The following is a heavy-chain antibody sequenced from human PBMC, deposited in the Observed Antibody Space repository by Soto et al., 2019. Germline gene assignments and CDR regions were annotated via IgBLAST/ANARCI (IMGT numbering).Heavy chain of an antibody. V-gene: IGHV3-33*01. Sequence: QVQLVESGGGVVQPGRSLRLSCAASGFTFSSYGMHWVRQAPGKGLEWVAVIWYDGSNKYYADSVKGRFTISRDNSKNTLYLQMNSLRAEDTAVYYCAREPRMTTVTVDYWGQGTLVTVSS. J-gene: IGHJ4*02. CDR2: IWYDGSNK. D-gene: IGHD4-17*01. CDR1: GFTFSSYG. CDR3: AREPRMTTVTVDY.